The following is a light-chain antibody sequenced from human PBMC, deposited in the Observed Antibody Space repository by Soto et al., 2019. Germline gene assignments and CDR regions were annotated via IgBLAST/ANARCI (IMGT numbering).Light chain of an antibody. V-gene: IGKV1-5*03. Sequence: DIQMTQSPSSLSASVGDRVTITCQASQNINNYLNWYQQKPGRAPKLLIYKASSLESGVSARFSGSGSGTEFTLTISSLQPEDFAVYFCHQDFNLPWTFGQGTKVDI. CDR3: HQDFNLPWT. CDR1: QNINNY. CDR2: KAS. J-gene: IGKJ1*01.